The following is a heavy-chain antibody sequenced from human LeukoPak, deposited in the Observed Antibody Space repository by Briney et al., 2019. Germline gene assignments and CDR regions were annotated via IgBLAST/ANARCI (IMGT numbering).Heavy chain of an antibody. Sequence: PVKVSCKASGGTFSSYAISWVRQAPGQGLEWMGGIIPIFGTANYAQKFQGRVTITADESTSTAYMELSSLRSEDTAVYYCAILGPGIAAADKLMIFDYWGQGTLVTVSS. CDR1: GGTFSSYA. J-gene: IGHJ4*02. D-gene: IGHD6-13*01. V-gene: IGHV1-69*01. CDR3: AILGPGIAAADKLMIFDY. CDR2: IIPIFGTA.